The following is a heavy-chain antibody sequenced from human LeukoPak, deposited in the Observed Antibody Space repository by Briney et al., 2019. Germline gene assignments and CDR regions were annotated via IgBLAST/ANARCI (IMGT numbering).Heavy chain of an antibody. Sequence: PGGSLRLSCAASGFTFSDYYMSWIRLAPGKGLEWVSYISSSSSYTNYADSVKGRFTISRDNAKNSLYLQMNSLRAEDTAVYYCARVRDCSGGSCYSGWFDPWGQGTLVTVSS. CDR1: GFTFSDYY. V-gene: IGHV3-11*06. CDR2: ISSSSSYT. CDR3: ARVRDCSGGSCYSGWFDP. D-gene: IGHD2-15*01. J-gene: IGHJ5*02.